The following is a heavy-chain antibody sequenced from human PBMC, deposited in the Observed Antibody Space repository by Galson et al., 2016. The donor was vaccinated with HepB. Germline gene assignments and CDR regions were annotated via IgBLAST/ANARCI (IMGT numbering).Heavy chain of an antibody. Sequence: SLRLSCAVSGFSFSSYAMNWVRQAPGKGLEWVSVISGTSASIFYGDSVKGRFTISRDNSKNTLFLQMNSLRAEDTAVYYCAKNDILAGYSAFDYWGQGTLVTVSS. D-gene: IGHD3-9*01. CDR1: GFSFSSYA. V-gene: IGHV3-23*01. J-gene: IGHJ4*02. CDR2: ISGTSASI. CDR3: AKNDILAGYSAFDY.